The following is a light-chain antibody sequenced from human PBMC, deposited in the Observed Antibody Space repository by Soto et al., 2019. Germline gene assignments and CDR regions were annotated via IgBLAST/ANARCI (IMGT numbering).Light chain of an antibody. J-gene: IGKJ5*01. Sequence: ESVLMQSPGTLSLSPGERATLSCRASQSVSRNYFAWYQQKPGRAPRLLIYGTSSRATGIPDRFSGSGSGTYFTLTISRLEPEDFAVYYCQQYDTSFLITFGQGTRLEI. CDR2: GTS. CDR1: QSVSRNY. CDR3: QQYDTSFLIT. V-gene: IGKV3-20*01.